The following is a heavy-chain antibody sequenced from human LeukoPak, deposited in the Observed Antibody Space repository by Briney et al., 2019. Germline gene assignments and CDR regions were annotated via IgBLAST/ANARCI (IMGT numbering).Heavy chain of an antibody. J-gene: IGHJ5*02. V-gene: IGHV4-39*01. CDR1: DGSISSSSYY. CDR2: IYYSGST. D-gene: IGHD3-16*02. Sequence: SETLSLTCTVSDGSISSSSYYWGWIRQPPGKGLEWIGSIYYSGSTYYNPSLKSRVTISVDTSKNQFSLKLSSVTAADTAVYYCARRGIMITFGGVIVNGFDPWGQGTLVTVSS. CDR3: ARRGIMITFGGVIVNGFDP.